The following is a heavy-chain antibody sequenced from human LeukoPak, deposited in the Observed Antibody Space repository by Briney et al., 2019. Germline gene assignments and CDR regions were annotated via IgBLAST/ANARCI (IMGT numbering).Heavy chain of an antibody. CDR1: GGSITRTTYH. CDR3: ARESLTWLQSRTSWFDP. Sequence: SETLSLTCSVSGGSITRTTYHWGWIRQPPGKGLEWIGSMHYTGSGNYNPFLKSRVTISVDSSKNQFSLRLSSVTAADTAVYYCARESLTWLQSRTSWFDPWGQGTLVTVSS. D-gene: IGHD5-24*01. CDR2: MHYTGSG. J-gene: IGHJ5*02. V-gene: IGHV4-39*07.